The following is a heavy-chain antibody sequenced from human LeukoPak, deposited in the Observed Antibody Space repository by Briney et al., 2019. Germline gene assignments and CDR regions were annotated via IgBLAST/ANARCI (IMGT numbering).Heavy chain of an antibody. CDR3: ARDGYTYGQVDY. Sequence: EASVKVSCKASGHTFTDYYWHWVRQAPGQGLEWMGWINPNSGGTNYAQKFQGRVTMTRETSVSTAYMELSGLTSDDTAVYYCARDGYTYGQVDYWGQGTQVTVSS. D-gene: IGHD5-18*01. J-gene: IGHJ4*02. CDR2: INPNSGGT. V-gene: IGHV1-2*02. CDR1: GHTFTDYY.